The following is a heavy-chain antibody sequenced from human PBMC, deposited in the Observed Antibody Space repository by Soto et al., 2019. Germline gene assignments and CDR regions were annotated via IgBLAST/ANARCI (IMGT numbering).Heavy chain of an antibody. CDR1: GYSFTSYW. D-gene: IGHD1-26*01. V-gene: IGHV5-10-1*01. Sequence: GESLKLSCKGSGYSFTSYWISWVRQMPGKGLEWMGRIDPSDSYTNYSPSFQGHVTISADKSISTAYLQWSSLKASDTAMYYCAITSRELFLPWGQGTLVTVSS. CDR2: IDPSDSYT. CDR3: AITSRELFLP. J-gene: IGHJ5*02.